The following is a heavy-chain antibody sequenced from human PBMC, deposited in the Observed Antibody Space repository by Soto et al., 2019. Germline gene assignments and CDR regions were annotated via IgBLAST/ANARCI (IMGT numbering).Heavy chain of an antibody. J-gene: IGHJ6*02. CDR1: GYSFTSYW. CDR2: IYPGDSDT. Sequence: GESLKISCKGSGYSFTSYWIGWVRQMPGKGLEWMGIIYPGDSDTRYSPSFQGQVTISADKSISTDYLQWSSLKASDTAMYYCARHAYYGGSPGDLCMDVWGQGTMVTVSS. CDR3: ARHAYYGGSPGDLCMDV. V-gene: IGHV5-51*01. D-gene: IGHD4-17*01.